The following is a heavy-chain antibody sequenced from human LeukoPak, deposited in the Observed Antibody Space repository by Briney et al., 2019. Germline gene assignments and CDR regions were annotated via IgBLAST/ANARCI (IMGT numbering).Heavy chain of an antibody. CDR3: ARQIPLDYYYYGMDV. CDR2: IYYSGST. J-gene: IGHJ6*02. D-gene: IGHD2-21*01. V-gene: IGHV4-59*08. Sequence: SETLSLTCTVSGGSISSYYRSWIRQPPGKGLEWIGYIYYSGSTNYNPSLKSRVTISVDTSKNQFSLKLSSVTAADTAVYYCARQIPLDYYYYGMDVWGQGTTVTVSS. CDR1: GGSISSYY.